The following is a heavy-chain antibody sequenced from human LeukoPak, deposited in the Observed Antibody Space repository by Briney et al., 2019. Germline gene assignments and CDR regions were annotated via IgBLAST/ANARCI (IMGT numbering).Heavy chain of an antibody. CDR3: AKSPVGDYYYGSSGYYPNWFDP. Sequence: GGSLRLSCAASGFTFSSYAMSWVRQAPGKGLEWVSAISGSGGSTYYADSVKGRFTISRDNSKNTLYLQMNSLRAEDTAVYYCAKSPVGDYYYGSSGYYPNWFDPWGQGTLVTVSS. V-gene: IGHV3-23*01. CDR2: ISGSGGST. J-gene: IGHJ5*02. CDR1: GFTFSSYA. D-gene: IGHD3-22*01.